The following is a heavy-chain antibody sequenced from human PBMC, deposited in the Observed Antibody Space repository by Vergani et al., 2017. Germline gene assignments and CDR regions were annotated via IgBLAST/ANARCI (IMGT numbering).Heavy chain of an antibody. V-gene: IGHV1-46*03. Sequence: QVHLVQSGSEVKKPGASVKVSCKASGYTITDYYMHWVRQAPGQGLEWMGIINPSGGSTSYAQKFQGRVTMTRDTSTSTVYMELSSLRSEDTAVYYCARPGEVDTAMAYGMDVWGQGTTVTVSS. CDR1: GYTITDYY. CDR3: ARPGEVDTAMAYGMDV. CDR2: INPSGGST. D-gene: IGHD5-18*01. J-gene: IGHJ6*02.